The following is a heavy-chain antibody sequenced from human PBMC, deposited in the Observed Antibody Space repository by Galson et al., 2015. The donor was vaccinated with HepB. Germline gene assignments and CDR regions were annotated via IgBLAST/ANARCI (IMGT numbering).Heavy chain of an antibody. CDR1: GFTFSSYW. V-gene: IGHV3-7*03. CDR3: ARGKGGSGSYYSYGMDV. CDR2: IKQDGSEK. J-gene: IGHJ6*02. D-gene: IGHD3-10*01. Sequence: SLRLSCAASGFTFSSYWMSWVRQAPGKGLEWVANIKQDGSEKYYVDSVKGRFTISRDNAKNSLYLQMNSLGAEDTAVYYCARGKGGSGSYYSYGMDVWGQGTTVTVSS.